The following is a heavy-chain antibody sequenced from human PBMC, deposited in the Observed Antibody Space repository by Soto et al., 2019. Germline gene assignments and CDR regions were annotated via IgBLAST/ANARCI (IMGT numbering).Heavy chain of an antibody. CDR3: ATFCGGNCYFSPPQNYWYFDL. CDR1: GYTLTGLS. CDR2: FDPDENEM. J-gene: IGHJ2*01. Sequence: QVQLVQSGAEVKEPGASVTVSCKVAGYTLTGLSIHWVRQAPGKGLEWMGGFDPDENEMIYAQKFPGRITMTEDTSTDTAYMDLNSLSSEDTAASYCATFCGGNCYFSPPQNYWYFDLWGRGTLVTVSS. D-gene: IGHD2-21*02. V-gene: IGHV1-24*01.